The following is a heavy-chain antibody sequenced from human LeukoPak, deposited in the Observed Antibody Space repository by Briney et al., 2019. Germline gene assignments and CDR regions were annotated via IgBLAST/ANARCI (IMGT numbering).Heavy chain of an antibody. CDR3: AREGGYCSGGSCYLDY. Sequence: TSETLSLTCAVYGGSFSGYYWSWIRQPPGKGLEWIGEINHSGSTNYNPSLKSRVTISVDTSKNQFSLKLSSVTAADTAVYYCAREGGYCSGGSCYLDYWGQGTLVTVSS. J-gene: IGHJ4*02. D-gene: IGHD2-15*01. CDR1: GGSFSGYY. CDR2: INHSGST. V-gene: IGHV4-34*01.